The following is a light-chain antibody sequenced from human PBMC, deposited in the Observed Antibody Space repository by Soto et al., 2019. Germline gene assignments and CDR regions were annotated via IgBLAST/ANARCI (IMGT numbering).Light chain of an antibody. CDR1: QTVSRNY. Sequence: DIVLTQSPGTLSLSLGERATLSCRANQTVSRNYLAWYQQKPGQTPRLLIYSASNKATVIPDRFRGSGSGTDFTLTITRLEPEDFGVYYCLQYATSRRTFGQGTRVDIK. CDR2: SAS. V-gene: IGKV3-20*01. CDR3: LQYATSRRT. J-gene: IGKJ1*01.